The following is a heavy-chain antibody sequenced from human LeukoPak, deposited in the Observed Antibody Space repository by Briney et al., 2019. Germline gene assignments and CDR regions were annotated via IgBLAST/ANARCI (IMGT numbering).Heavy chain of an antibody. D-gene: IGHD4-17*01. CDR3: ARDLVTVTKGFDI. Sequence: SETLSLTCSVSDDSFNTHYWTWIRHPPGKGLEWIGYISSIGSTNYNPSLKSRVTISIDTSKNQFSLKLSSVTAADTAVYYCARDLVTVTKGFDIWGQGTMVSVSS. CDR2: ISSIGST. V-gene: IGHV4-59*11. CDR1: DDSFNTHY. J-gene: IGHJ3*02.